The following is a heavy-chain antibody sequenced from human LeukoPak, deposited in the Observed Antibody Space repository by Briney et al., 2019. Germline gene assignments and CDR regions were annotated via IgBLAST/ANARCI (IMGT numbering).Heavy chain of an antibody. J-gene: IGHJ4*02. D-gene: IGHD3-9*01. CDR2: IHYSGNT. CDR1: GGSISSGGYY. CDR3: ARAPRYFDWLPLHYFDY. Sequence: SETLSLTCTVSGGSISSGGYYWNWIRQPPGKGLEWIGYIHYSGNTNHNPSLKSRVTISVNPSKKQFSLKLSSVTAADTAVYYCARAPRYFDWLPLHYFDYWGQGALVTVSS. V-gene: IGHV4-61*08.